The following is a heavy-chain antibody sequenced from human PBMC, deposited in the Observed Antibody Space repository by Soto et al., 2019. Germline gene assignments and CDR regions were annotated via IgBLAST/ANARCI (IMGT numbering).Heavy chain of an antibody. CDR2: IFPIFGTA. J-gene: IGHJ4*02. V-gene: IGHV1-69*01. CDR1: GGTFNSHA. Sequence: QVHLVQSGAEVKKPGSSVKVSCKASGGTFNSHAFNWVRQAPGQGLEWMGGIFPIFGTANYAQKFQGRVKITADESTRTVYLELSSLRSEDTAVYYCARDLEFRDGNISHLDYWGQGTLVTVSS. D-gene: IGHD3-10*01. CDR3: ARDLEFRDGNISHLDY.